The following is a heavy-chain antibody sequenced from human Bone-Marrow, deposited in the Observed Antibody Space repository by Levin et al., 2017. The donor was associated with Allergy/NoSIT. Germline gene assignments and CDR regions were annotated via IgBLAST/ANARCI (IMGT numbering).Heavy chain of an antibody. CDR3: ARSGGVTTTRFDP. CDR1: GFTFRSYW. D-gene: IGHD1-1*01. V-gene: IGHV3-74*01. J-gene: IGHJ5*02. CDR2: INSDGSST. Sequence: LSLPCAASGFTFRSYWMHWVRQAPGKGLVWVSRINSDGSSTSYADSVKGRFTISRDNAKNTLYLQMNSLRAEDTAVYYCARSGGVTTTRFDPWGQGTLVTVSS.